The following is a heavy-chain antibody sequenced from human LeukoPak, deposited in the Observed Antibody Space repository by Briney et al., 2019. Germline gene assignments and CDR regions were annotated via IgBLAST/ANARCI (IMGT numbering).Heavy chain of an antibody. CDR1: GFTFSDYY. J-gene: IGHJ4*02. CDR3: ARSGDYGDLFDY. CDR2: ISSSGSTI. V-gene: IGHV3-11*01. D-gene: IGHD4-17*01. Sequence: GGSLRLFCAASGFTFSDYYMSWIRQAPGKGLEWVPYISSSGSTIYYADSVKGRFTISRDNAKNPLYLQMNSLRAEDTAVYYCARSGDYGDLFDYWGQGTLVTVSS.